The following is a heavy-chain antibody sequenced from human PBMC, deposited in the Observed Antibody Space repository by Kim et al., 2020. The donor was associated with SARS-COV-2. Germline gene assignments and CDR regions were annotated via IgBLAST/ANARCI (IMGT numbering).Heavy chain of an antibody. CDR2: INRNSGST. CDR1: GFTLDDYG. CDR3: ARGHVGGRFDN. V-gene: IGHV3-20*04. J-gene: IGHJ4*01. D-gene: IGHD3-10*01. Sequence: GGSLRLSCVASGFTLDDYGMSWVRQVPGKGLEWVSGINRNSGSTNYIDSVKGLFTISRDNSKNPLYLQMDSLRDEDTALYYCARGHVGGRFDNWGRGTL.